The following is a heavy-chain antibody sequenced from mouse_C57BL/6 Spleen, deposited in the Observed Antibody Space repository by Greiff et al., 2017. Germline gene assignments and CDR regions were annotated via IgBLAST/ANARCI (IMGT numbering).Heavy chain of an antibody. D-gene: IGHD2-4*01. CDR1: GFSLTSYA. CDR3: ARTAYDYVSYWDFEG. CDR2: IWTGGGT. J-gene: IGHJ1*03. Sequence: VKLLESGPGLVAPSPSLSITCTVSGFSLTSYAISWVRQPPGKGLEWLGVIWTGGGTNYNSALKSRLSISKDNSKSQVFLKMNSLQTDDTARYYCARTAYDYVSYWDFEGWGTGTTVTVAS. V-gene: IGHV2-9-1*01.